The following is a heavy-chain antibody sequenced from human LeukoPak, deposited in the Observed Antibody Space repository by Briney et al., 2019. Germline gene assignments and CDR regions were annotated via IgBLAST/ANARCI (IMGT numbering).Heavy chain of an antibody. Sequence: ASVKVSCKASGGTFSSYAISWVRQAPGQGLEWMGGILPIFGTANYAQKFQGRVTITADESTSTAYMELSSLRSEDTAVYYCARDDGKLELRSAFDYWGQGTLVTVSS. CDR1: GGTFSSYA. CDR3: ARDDGKLELRSAFDY. D-gene: IGHD1-7*01. V-gene: IGHV1-69*13. J-gene: IGHJ4*02. CDR2: ILPIFGTA.